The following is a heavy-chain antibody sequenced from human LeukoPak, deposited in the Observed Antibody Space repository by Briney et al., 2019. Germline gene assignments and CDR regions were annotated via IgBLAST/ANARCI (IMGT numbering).Heavy chain of an antibody. CDR1: GFTFSSYD. CDR2: IGAAGDT. Sequence: GGALRLSCAAPGFTFSSYDMHSGRHAAGKRLEGVSAIGAAGDTYYPGSVKGRFTISRENAKNSLYLQMNSLRAGDTAVYYCARAGLAYDSSGYYLRDDAFDIWGQGTMVTVSS. V-gene: IGHV3-13*01. D-gene: IGHD3-22*01. CDR3: ARAGLAYDSSGYYLRDDAFDI. J-gene: IGHJ3*02.